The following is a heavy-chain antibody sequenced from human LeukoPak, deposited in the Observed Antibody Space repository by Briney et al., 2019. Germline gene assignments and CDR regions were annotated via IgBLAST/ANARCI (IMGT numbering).Heavy chain of an antibody. D-gene: IGHD3-22*01. CDR2: INHSGST. CDR1: GGSFSGYY. V-gene: IGHV4-34*01. J-gene: IGHJ4*02. CDR3: VRTDYYDSSGYFVAARNDY. Sequence: ASETLSLTCAVYGGSFSGYYWSWIRQPPGKGLEWIGEINHSGSTNYNPSLKSRVTISVDTSKNQFSLKLSSVTAADTAVYYCVRTDYYDSSGYFVAARNDYWGQGTLVTVSS.